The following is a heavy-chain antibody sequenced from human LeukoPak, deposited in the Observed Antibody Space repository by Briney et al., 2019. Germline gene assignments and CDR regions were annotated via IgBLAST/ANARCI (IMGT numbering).Heavy chain of an antibody. Sequence: SETLSLTCTVSGGSISSYYWNWIRQPPGKGLEWIGFISYSGSANYNPSLRSRVAISVDTSKNQFSLKLSSVTAADTAVYYCARSYGGDDWYFDLWGRGTLVTVSS. CDR1: GGSISSYY. V-gene: IGHV4-59*08. CDR2: ISYSGSA. CDR3: ARSYGGDDWYFDL. J-gene: IGHJ2*01. D-gene: IGHD4-23*01.